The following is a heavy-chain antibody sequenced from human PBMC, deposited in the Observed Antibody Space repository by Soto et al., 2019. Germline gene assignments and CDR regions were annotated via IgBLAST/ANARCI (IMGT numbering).Heavy chain of an antibody. CDR2: IYHDGSS. D-gene: IGHD3-3*01. Sequence: QVQLHESGPGLVKPSGTLSLTCAVSGGSINTGDSITNGHWWGWVRQPPGKGLEWIGEIYHDGSSNYKTSLKRRVTMSVDKSKNQFSLNLRSVTAADTAISYCARTFHRSGVGYFHYGMDVWGQGTTVTVSS. CDR3: ARTFHRSGVGYFHYGMDV. J-gene: IGHJ6*02. V-gene: IGHV4-61*05. CDR1: GGSINTGDSITNGHW.